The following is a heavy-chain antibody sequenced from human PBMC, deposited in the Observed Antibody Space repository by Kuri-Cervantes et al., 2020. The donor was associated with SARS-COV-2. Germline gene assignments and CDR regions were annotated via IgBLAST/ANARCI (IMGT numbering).Heavy chain of an antibody. Sequence: SETLSLTCAVSGHSISNGYYWGWIRQPPGKVLEWIGSIYHSGSTYYNPSLKSRVTISVDTSKNQFSLKLSSVTAADTAVYYCARGGDSSGYYYYYYYYMDVWGKGTTVTVSS. V-gene: IGHV4-38-2*01. CDR2: IYHSGST. CDR3: ARGGDSSGYYYYYYYYMDV. J-gene: IGHJ6*03. CDR1: GHSISNGYY. D-gene: IGHD3-22*01.